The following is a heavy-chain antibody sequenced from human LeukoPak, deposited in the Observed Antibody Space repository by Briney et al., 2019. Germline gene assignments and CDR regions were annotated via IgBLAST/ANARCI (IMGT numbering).Heavy chain of an antibody. CDR1: GFTFSSYG. Sequence: PGRSLRLSCAASGFTFSSYGMHWVRQAPGKGLEWVAVISYDGSNKYYADSVKGRFTISRDNSKNTLYLQMNSLRAEDTAVYYCAKAPLHFDWLLYSDYWGQGTLVTVSS. D-gene: IGHD3-9*01. J-gene: IGHJ4*02. V-gene: IGHV3-30*18. CDR2: ISYDGSNK. CDR3: AKAPLHFDWLLYSDY.